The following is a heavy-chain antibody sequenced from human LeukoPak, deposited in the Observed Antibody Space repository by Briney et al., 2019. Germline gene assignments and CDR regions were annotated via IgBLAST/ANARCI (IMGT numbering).Heavy chain of an antibody. J-gene: IGHJ5*02. CDR1: GFSFSRYW. Sequence: GESLRLSCAASGFSFSRYWMSWVRQAPVRGLEWVANIKPDGSEIYYVDSVKGRFTISRDNAKNAVYLHMNSLRAEDTAVYYCARGPYYDSSGYYYGWFDPWGQGTLVTVSS. D-gene: IGHD3-22*01. V-gene: IGHV3-7*01. CDR2: IKPDGSEI. CDR3: ARGPYYDSSGYYYGWFDP.